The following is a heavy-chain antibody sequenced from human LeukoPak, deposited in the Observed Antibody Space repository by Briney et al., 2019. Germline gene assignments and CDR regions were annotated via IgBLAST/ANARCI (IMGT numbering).Heavy chain of an antibody. CDR2: IHYTGRT. D-gene: IGHD2-21*01. CDR1: GGSINGDY. V-gene: IGHV4-59*01. J-gene: IGHJ5*02. Sequence: PSETLSLTCSVSGGSINGDYWSWIRQTPGKGLEWIGYIHYTGRTSYNPSLKSRVTISADTSKNQFSLRLASVTAADTAVYYCAKETVVVPDDDWFGPWGQRTLVTVSS. CDR3: AKETVVVPDDDWFGP.